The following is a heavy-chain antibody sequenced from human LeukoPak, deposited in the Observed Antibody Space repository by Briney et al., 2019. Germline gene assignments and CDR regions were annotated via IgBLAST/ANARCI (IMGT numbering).Heavy chain of an antibody. V-gene: IGHV1-2*02. CDR1: GYTFTGYY. D-gene: IGHD3-10*01. J-gene: IGHJ6*02. CDR2: INPNSGGT. Sequence: ASVKVSCTASGYTFTGYYMHWVRQAPGQGLEWMGWINPNSGGTNYAQKFQGRVTMTRDTSISTAYMELSRLRSDDTAVYYCAREVAITMVRGVGMDVWGQGTTVTVSS. CDR3: AREVAITMVRGVGMDV.